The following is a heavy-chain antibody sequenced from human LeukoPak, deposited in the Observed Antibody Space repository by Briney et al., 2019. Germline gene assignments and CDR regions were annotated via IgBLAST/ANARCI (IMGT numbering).Heavy chain of an antibody. Sequence: PSETLSLTCTVSGGSISSSSYYWGWIRQPPGKGLEWIGSIYYSGSTYYNPSLKSRVTISVDTSKNQFSLKLSSVTAADAAVYYCARLTPPRRSLPAAMFWRNGMDVWGQGTTVTVSS. V-gene: IGHV4-39*01. CDR1: GGSISSSSYY. J-gene: IGHJ6*02. CDR3: ARLTPPRRSLPAAMFWRNGMDV. CDR2: IYYSGST. D-gene: IGHD2-2*01.